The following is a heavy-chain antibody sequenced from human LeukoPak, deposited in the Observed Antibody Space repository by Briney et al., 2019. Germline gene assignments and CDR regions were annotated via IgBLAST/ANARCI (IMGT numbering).Heavy chain of an antibody. CDR2: IIPIFGTA. J-gene: IGHJ1*01. CDR3: ARDSSEFRSLIPH. Sequence: SVKVSCKASGGTFSSHAISWVRRAPGQGLEWMGGIIPIFGTAKYAQKFQGRVTITADESTSTAYMELSSLRSEDTAVYYCARDSSEFRSLIPHWGQGTLVTVSS. V-gene: IGHV1-69*01. CDR1: GGTFSSHA. D-gene: IGHD2-21*01.